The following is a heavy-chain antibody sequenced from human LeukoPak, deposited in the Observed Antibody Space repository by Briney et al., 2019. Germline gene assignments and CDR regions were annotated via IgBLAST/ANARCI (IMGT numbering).Heavy chain of an antibody. CDR3: ARVGAMAGTGWGDFDY. V-gene: IGHV1-2*02. CDR1: GYTFTGYY. Sequence: ASVKVSCKASGYTFTGYYMHWVRQAPGQGLEWMGWINPNSGGTNYAQKFQGRVTMTRDTSISAAYMELGRLRSEDTAVYYCARVGAMAGTGWGDFDYWGQGTLVTVSS. J-gene: IGHJ4*02. CDR2: INPNSGGT. D-gene: IGHD6-19*01.